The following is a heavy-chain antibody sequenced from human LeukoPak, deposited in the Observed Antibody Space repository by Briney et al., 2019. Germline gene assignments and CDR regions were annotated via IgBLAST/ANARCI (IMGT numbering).Heavy chain of an antibody. Sequence: SVKVSCKASGDTFSSYAISWVRQAPGQGLEWMGGIIPIFGTANYAQKFQGRVTITTDESTSTAYMELSSLRSEDTAVYYWATGSGMRYYYDSSGYSFDYGGQRTLVTVSS. CDR2: IIPIFGTA. V-gene: IGHV1-69*05. CDR1: GDTFSSYA. CDR3: ATGSGMRYYYDSSGYSFDY. D-gene: IGHD3-22*01. J-gene: IGHJ4*02.